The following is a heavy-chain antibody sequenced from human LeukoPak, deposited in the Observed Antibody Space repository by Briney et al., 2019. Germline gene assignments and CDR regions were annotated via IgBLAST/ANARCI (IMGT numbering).Heavy chain of an antibody. CDR3: ARHRERFGEFVDY. Sequence: LETLSLTCTVSGGSISSGSYYWSWIRQPPGKGLEWIGYIYYSGSTNYNPSLKSRVTISVDTSKNQFSLKLSSVTAADTAVYYCARHRERFGEFVDYWGQGTLVTVSS. CDR2: IYYSGST. V-gene: IGHV4-61*01. CDR1: GGSISSGSYY. J-gene: IGHJ4*02. D-gene: IGHD3-10*01.